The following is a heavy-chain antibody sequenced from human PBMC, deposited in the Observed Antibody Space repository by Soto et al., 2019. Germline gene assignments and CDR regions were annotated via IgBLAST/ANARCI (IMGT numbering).Heavy chain of an antibody. D-gene: IGHD2-2*02. CDR3: ARAVGYCSSTSCYNFDY. CDR1: GGSFSGYY. J-gene: IGHJ4*02. V-gene: IGHV4-34*01. Sequence: SETLSLTCAVYGGSFSGYYWSWIRQPPGKGLEWIGEINHSGSTNYNPSLKSRVTISVDTSKNQFSLKLSSVTAADTAVYYCARAVGYCSSTSCYNFDYWGQGTLVTVSS. CDR2: INHSGST.